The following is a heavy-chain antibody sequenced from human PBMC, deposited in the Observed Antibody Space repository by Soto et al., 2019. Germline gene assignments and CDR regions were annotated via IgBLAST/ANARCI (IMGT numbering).Heavy chain of an antibody. CDR1: GGSISSYY. J-gene: IGHJ4*02. CDR3: ARRYGSSFDY. CDR2: IYYSGST. Sequence: QVQLQESGPGLVKPSETLSLTCTVSGGSISSYYWSWIRQPPGKGLEWIGYIYYSGSTNDNPSLKSRVTISVDTSKNQFSLKLSSVTAADTAVYYCARRYGSSFDYWGQGTLVTVSS. V-gene: IGHV4-59*08. D-gene: IGHD6-13*01.